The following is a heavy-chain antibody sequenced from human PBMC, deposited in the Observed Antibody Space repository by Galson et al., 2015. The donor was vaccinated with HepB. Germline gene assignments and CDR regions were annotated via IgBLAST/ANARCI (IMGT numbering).Heavy chain of an antibody. J-gene: IGHJ5*02. D-gene: IGHD2-2*01. CDR3: ARGRETCGSTSRHKYWFDP. CDR2: ISASGGSI. Sequence: SLRLSCAASGFTFSSYMMSWVRQSPGKGLEWVSSISASGGSIYYPDSVRGRFTISRDNAKTALYLQMNSLRAEDTAMYYCARGRETCGSTSRHKYWFDPWGQGTLVTVSS. V-gene: IGHV3-21*01. CDR1: GFTFSSYM.